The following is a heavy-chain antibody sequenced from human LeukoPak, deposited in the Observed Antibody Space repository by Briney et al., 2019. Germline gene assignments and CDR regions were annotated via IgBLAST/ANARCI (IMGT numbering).Heavy chain of an antibody. Sequence: PGGSLRLSCAASGFTVSSNYMNWVRQAPGKGLEWVSLIYSGGSTYYADSVKGRFTISRDNSKNTLYLQMHSLRADDTAVYYCAKALGYCSSTNCDYYFDYWGQGTLVTVSS. V-gene: IGHV3-53*01. D-gene: IGHD2-2*01. CDR3: AKALGYCSSTNCDYYFDY. J-gene: IGHJ4*02. CDR1: GFTVSSNY. CDR2: IYSGGST.